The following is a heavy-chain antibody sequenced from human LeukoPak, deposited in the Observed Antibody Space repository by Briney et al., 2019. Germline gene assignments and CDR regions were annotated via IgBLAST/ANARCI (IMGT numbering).Heavy chain of an antibody. J-gene: IGHJ4*02. D-gene: IGHD3-10*01. Sequence: PGRSLRLSCAASGFTFDDYAMHWVRQAPGKGLEWVSSISWNSGSIGYADAVKGRFTISRDNAKNTLYLQMSSLRAEDTAVYYCARDRGPRTGFMVREAYDYWGQGTLVTVSS. CDR1: GFTFDDYA. V-gene: IGHV3-9*01. CDR2: ISWNSGSI. CDR3: ARDRGPRTGFMVREAYDY.